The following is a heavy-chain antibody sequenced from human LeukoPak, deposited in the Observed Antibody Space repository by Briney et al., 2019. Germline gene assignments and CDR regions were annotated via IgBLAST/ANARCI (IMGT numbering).Heavy chain of an antibody. Sequence: PSETLSLTCTVSGGSISSSSYYWGWIRQPPGKGLEWIGSIYYSGSTYYNPSLKSRVTISVDTSKNQFSLKLSSVTAADTAVYYCATRVNYYDSSGIDKGFDYWGQGTLVTVSS. CDR3: ATRVNYYDSSGIDKGFDY. CDR2: IYYSGST. D-gene: IGHD3-22*01. V-gene: IGHV4-39*07. J-gene: IGHJ4*02. CDR1: GGSISSSSYY.